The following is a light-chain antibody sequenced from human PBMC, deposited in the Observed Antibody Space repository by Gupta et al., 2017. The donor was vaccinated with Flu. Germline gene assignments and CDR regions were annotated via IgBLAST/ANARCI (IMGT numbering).Light chain of an antibody. V-gene: IGLV2-23*03. CDR2: EGS. Sequence: IAISCTGTSSAVGSYNLVSWYQQHPGKAHNRLSYEGSKRPSGVYNRFSGSKAGNKAFRNILGLQAEDEADYYCCSYAGSSTFGVFGGGTKLTVL. J-gene: IGLJ3*02. CDR3: CSYAGSSTFGV. CDR1: SSAVGSYNL.